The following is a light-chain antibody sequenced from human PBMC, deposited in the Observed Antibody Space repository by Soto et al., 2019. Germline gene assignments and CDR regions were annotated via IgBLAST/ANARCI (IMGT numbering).Light chain of an antibody. CDR3: QQFDKLHIS. Sequence: DIQMTQSPSSLSASVGDRVTITCQASQDISNYLIWYQQKPGKAPKCLIYDATTLETGVPSRFSGNGFGTHFTFTISSLQPEDIATYYCQQFDKLHISLGGWTKVEIK. CDR2: DAT. V-gene: IGKV1-33*01. J-gene: IGKJ4*01. CDR1: QDISNY.